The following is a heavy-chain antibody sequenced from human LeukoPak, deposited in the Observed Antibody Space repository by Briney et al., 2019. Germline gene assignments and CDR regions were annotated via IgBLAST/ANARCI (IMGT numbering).Heavy chain of an antibody. D-gene: IGHD6-19*01. CDR2: THYRSKWYN. CDR3: ASSIAVAGHFDY. CDR1: GDSVSSNSAA. V-gene: IGHV6-1*01. Sequence: SQTLSLTCAISGDSVSSNSAAWNWIRQSPSRGLEWLGRTHYRSKWYNDYAVSVKSRITINPDTSKNQFSLQLNSVTPEDTAVYYCASSIAVAGHFDYWGQGTLVTVSS. J-gene: IGHJ4*02.